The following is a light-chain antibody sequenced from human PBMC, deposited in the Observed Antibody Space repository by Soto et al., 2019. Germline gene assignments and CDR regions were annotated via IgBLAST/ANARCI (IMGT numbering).Light chain of an antibody. V-gene: IGLV2-14*02. Sequence: QSALTNPAYVSTLHRQALLISYKGSSSDIGSYNLVSWYQQYPGKAPKVMIYEVSHRPSGVSNRFSGSKSGNTASLTISGLQAEDEADYYCCSYRSISLYVFLTWRNV. CDR1: SSDIGSYNL. J-gene: IGLJ1*01. CDR2: EVS. CDR3: CSYRSISLYV.